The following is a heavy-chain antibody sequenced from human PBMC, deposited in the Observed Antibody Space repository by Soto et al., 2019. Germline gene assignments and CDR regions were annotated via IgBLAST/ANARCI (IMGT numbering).Heavy chain of an antibody. Sequence: GASVKVSCKASGGTFSSYAISWVRQAPGQGLEWMGGIIPIFGTANYAQKFQGRVTITADESTSTAYMELSSLRSEDTAVYYCARDQGGYSSSSDGRMHYYYFYGMDVWGQGTTVTVSS. V-gene: IGHV1-69*13. D-gene: IGHD6-6*01. CDR3: ARDQGGYSSSSDGRMHYYYFYGMDV. J-gene: IGHJ6*02. CDR1: GGTFSSYA. CDR2: IIPIFGTA.